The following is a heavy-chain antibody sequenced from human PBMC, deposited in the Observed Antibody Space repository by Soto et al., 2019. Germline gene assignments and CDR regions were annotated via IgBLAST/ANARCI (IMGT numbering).Heavy chain of an antibody. D-gene: IGHD3-10*01. CDR2: IYWDDAE. CDR1: GFSLNTDGEG. V-gene: IGHV2-5*02. CDR3: AHSRNLITEDAQVGDFDY. J-gene: IGHJ4*02. Sequence: QITLKESGPTQVKPTQTLTLTSSFSGFSLNTDGEGVGWVRQPPGEALEWLALIYWDDAERYSPSLKTRLTITKDPSKTQVVLIITNMEHVDSATYYCAHSRNLITEDAQVGDFDYWGQGTLVTVSS.